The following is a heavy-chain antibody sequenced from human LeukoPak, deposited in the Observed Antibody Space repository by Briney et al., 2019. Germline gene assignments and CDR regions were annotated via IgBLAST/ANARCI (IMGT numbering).Heavy chain of an antibody. CDR2: IYYSGST. V-gene: IGHV4-59*01. CDR3: ARERVLTVAFDI. CDR1: GGSISSYY. J-gene: IGHJ3*02. Sequence: PSETLSLTCTVSGGSISSYYWSWIRQPPGKGLEWIGYIYYSGSTNYNPSLKSRVTISVDTSKNQFSLKLSSVTAADTAVYYCARERVLTVAFDIWGQGTMVTVSS. D-gene: IGHD4-23*01.